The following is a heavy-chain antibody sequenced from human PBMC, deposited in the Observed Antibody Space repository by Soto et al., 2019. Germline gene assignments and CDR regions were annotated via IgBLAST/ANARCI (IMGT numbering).Heavy chain of an antibody. CDR2: IRSKAYGGTT. CDR1: GFTFGDYA. D-gene: IGHD5-12*01. CDR3: TRDLIVATKRFDY. V-gene: IGHV3-49*03. Sequence: SLRLSCTASGFTFGDYAMSWFRQAPGKGLEWVGFIRSKAYGGTTEYAASVKGRFTISRDDSKSIAYLQMNSLKTEDTAVYYCTRDLIVATKRFDYWGQGTLVTVSS. J-gene: IGHJ4*02.